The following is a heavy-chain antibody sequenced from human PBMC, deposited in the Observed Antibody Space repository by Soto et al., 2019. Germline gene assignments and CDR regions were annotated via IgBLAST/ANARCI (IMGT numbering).Heavy chain of an antibody. CDR2: MNPNSGNT. CDR1: GYTFTSYD. V-gene: IGHV1-8*01. D-gene: IGHD2-15*01. CDR3: ARICIGGSCYPTAVHAFDI. Sequence: ASVKVSCKASGYTFTSYDINWVRQATGQGLEWMGWMNPNSGNTGYAQKFQGRVTMTRNTSISTAYMELSSLRSEDTAVYYCARICIGGSCYPTAVHAFDIWGQGTMVTVSS. J-gene: IGHJ3*02.